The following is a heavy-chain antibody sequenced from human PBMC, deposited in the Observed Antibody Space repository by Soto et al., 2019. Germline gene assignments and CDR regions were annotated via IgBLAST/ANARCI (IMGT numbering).Heavy chain of an antibody. D-gene: IGHD2-15*01. CDR1: GGSISSGDYY. J-gene: IGHJ3*02. CDR3: ARGVVVVAATLKARDAFDI. CDR2: IYYSGST. Sequence: SETLSLTCTVSGGSISSGDYYWSWIRQPPGKGLEWIGYIYYSGSTYYNPSLKSRVTISVDTSKNQFSVKLSSVTAADTAVYYCARGVVVVAATLKARDAFDIWGQGTMVTV. V-gene: IGHV4-30-4*01.